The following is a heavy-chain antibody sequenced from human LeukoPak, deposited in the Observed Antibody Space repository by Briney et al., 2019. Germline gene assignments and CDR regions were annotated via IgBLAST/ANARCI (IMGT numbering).Heavy chain of an antibody. D-gene: IGHD1-7*01. CDR2: FDPEDGET. CDR3: ATGPSGITGTTGDWFDP. V-gene: IGHV1-24*01. CDR1: GYTLTELS. Sequence: ASVTVSCKVSGYTLTELSMHWVRQAPGKGLEWMGGFDPEDGETIYAQKFQGRVTMTEDTSTDTAYMELSSLRSEDTAVYYCATGPSGITGTTGDWFDPWGQGTLVTVSS. J-gene: IGHJ5*02.